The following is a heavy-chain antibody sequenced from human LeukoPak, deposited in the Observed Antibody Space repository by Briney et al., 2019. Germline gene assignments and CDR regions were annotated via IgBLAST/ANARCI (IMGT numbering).Heavy chain of an antibody. D-gene: IGHD3-22*01. CDR2: IIPIFGTA. Sequence: SVKVSCKASGYTFTSYGISWVRQAPGQGLEWMGGIIPIFGTANYAQKFQGRVTITTDESTSTAYMELSSLRSEDTAVYYCASDSSGYYSYYYYYMDVWGKGTTVTVSS. J-gene: IGHJ6*03. CDR3: ASDSSGYYSYYYYYMDV. CDR1: GYTFTSYG. V-gene: IGHV1-69*05.